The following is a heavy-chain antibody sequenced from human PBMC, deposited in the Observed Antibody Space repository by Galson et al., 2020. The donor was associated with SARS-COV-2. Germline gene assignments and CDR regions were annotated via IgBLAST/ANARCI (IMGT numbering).Heavy chain of an antibody. CDR2: ISTYNGNT. CDR1: GYTFTSYG. V-gene: IGHV1-18*04. D-gene: IGHD2-15*01. J-gene: IGHJ6*02. CDR3: AGTPNCSGGSCYFLSPLFGMDV. Sequence: ASVKVSCKASGYTFTSYGISWVRQAPGQGLEWMGWISTYNGNTNYAQKLQGRVTMTTDTSTSTAYMELRSLRSDDTAVYYCAGTPNCSGGSCYFLSPLFGMDVWGQGTTVTVSS.